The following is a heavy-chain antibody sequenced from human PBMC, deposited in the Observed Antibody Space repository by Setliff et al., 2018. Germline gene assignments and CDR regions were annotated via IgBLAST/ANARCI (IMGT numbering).Heavy chain of an antibody. CDR3: ARVGRMTTVAPHDAFDI. CDR2: IIPIFGTA. CDR1: GGTFSSYA. J-gene: IGHJ3*02. D-gene: IGHD4-17*01. V-gene: IGHV1-69*05. Sequence: SVKVSCKASGGTFSSYAISWVRQAPGQGLEWMGGIIPIFGTANYAQKFQGRVTITTDTSTSTVYMELSSLRSEDTAVYYCARVGRMTTVAPHDAFDIWGQGTMVTVSS.